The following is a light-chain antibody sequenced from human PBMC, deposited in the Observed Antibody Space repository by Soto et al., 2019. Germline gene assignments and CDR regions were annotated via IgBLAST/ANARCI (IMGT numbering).Light chain of an antibody. Sequence: QSALTQPASVSGSPGQSITISCTGTSSDVGGYNYVSWYQQHPGKAPKLMIYDVSNRPSGVSNRFSGSKSGNTASLTISGLQAEDEADYYCSLYTSSSTLWVFGTGTKLTV. CDR1: SSDVGGYNY. V-gene: IGLV2-14*01. CDR2: DVS. J-gene: IGLJ1*01. CDR3: SLYTSSSTLWV.